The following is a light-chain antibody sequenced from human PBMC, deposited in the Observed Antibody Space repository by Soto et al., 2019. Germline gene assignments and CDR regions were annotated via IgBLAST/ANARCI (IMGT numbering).Light chain of an antibody. CDR1: QSVSSSY. J-gene: IGKJ1*01. Sequence: EIVLTQSPGTLSLSPGERATLSCRPSQSVSSSYLAWYQQKPGQAPRLLIYGASSRATGIPDRFSGSGSGTDFTLTISRLEPEDFAVYYCQQYGSSPQWTFGQGTKVDIK. CDR2: GAS. V-gene: IGKV3-20*01. CDR3: QQYGSSPQWT.